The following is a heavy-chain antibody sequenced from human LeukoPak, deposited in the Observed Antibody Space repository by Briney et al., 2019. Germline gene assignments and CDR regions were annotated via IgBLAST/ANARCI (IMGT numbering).Heavy chain of an antibody. Sequence: GGSLRLSCAASGFTFSSYSMNWVRQAPGKGLEWVAVISYDGSNKYYADSVKGRFTISRDNSKNTLYLQMNSLRAEDTAVYYCARDSSGSGIGEVWFDPWGQGTLVTVSS. CDR2: ISYDGSNK. CDR3: ARDSSGSGIGEVWFDP. V-gene: IGHV3-30*03. D-gene: IGHD3-10*01. J-gene: IGHJ5*02. CDR1: GFTFSSYS.